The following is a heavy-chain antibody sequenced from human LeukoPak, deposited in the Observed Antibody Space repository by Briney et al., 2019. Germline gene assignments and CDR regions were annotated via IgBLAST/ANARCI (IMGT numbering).Heavy chain of an antibody. D-gene: IGHD6-13*01. Sequence: GGSLRLSCAASGFTFSSYGMHWVRQAPGKGLEWVAVISYDGSNKYYADSVKGRFTISRDNSKNTLYLQMSSLRAEDTAVYYCAKDIAAAGVIDYWGQGTLVTVSS. CDR1: GFTFSSYG. CDR3: AKDIAAAGVIDY. V-gene: IGHV3-30*18. CDR2: ISYDGSNK. J-gene: IGHJ4*02.